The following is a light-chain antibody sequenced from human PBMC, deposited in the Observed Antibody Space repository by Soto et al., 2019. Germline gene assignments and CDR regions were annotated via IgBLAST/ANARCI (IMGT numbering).Light chain of an antibody. CDR1: QSVSSD. J-gene: IGKJ1*01. Sequence: EIVMVGSPATLSVAPGERATLSSRASQSVSSDLAWDHQKPGQAPRLLIYGASTRATGIPARFSGSGSGTEFTLAVNSLQSEDLAAYYCQQYNNWPRMVGQGTKVDIK. CDR2: GAS. V-gene: IGKV3-15*01. CDR3: QQYNNWPRM.